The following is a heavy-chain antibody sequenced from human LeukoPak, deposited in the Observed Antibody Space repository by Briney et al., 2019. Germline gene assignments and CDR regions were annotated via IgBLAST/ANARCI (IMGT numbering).Heavy chain of an antibody. D-gene: IGHD4/OR15-4a*01. CDR1: GYTFTGYY. CDR3: ASYGGLTEHNNYYYYYMDV. Sequence: GGSVKVSCKASGYTFTGYYMHWVRQAPGQGLEWMGWINPNSGGTNYAQKFQGRVTMTRDTSISTAYMELSRLRSDDTAVYYCASYGGLTEHNNYYYYYMDVWGKGTTVTVSS. V-gene: IGHV1-2*02. CDR2: INPNSGGT. J-gene: IGHJ6*03.